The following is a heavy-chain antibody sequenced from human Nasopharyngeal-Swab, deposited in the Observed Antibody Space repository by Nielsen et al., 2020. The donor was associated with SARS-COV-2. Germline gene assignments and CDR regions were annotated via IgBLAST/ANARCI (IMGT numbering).Heavy chain of an antibody. J-gene: IGHJ6*02. Sequence: SETLSLTCTVSGGSISSYYWNWIRQPPGKGLEWIGYVHFLGSTDYNPSLKSRVTISLDTSNYQFSLRLSSVTAADTAVYYCARDPFQRFFDWFPYGMDVWGQGTTVSVSS. D-gene: IGHD3-9*01. V-gene: IGHV4-59*13. CDR1: GGSISSYY. CDR2: VHFLGST. CDR3: ARDPFQRFFDWFPYGMDV.